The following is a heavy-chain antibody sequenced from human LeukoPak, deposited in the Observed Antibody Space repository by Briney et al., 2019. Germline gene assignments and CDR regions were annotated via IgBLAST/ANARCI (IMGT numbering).Heavy chain of an antibody. J-gene: IGHJ6*02. V-gene: IGHV3-13*04. D-gene: IGHD6-13*01. CDR3: ARDRIAAAGGGAQGGYYYYYGMDV. Sequence: PGGSLRLSCAASGFTFSSYDMHWVRQATGKGLEWVSAIGTAGDTYYPGSVKGRFTISRENAKNSLYLQMNSLRAGDTAVYYCARDRIAAAGGGAQGGYYYYYGMDVWGQGTTVTVSS. CDR2: IGTAGDT. CDR1: GFTFSSYD.